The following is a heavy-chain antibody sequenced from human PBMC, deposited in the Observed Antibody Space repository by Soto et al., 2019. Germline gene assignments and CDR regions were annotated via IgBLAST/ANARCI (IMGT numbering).Heavy chain of an antibody. D-gene: IGHD2-21*02. CDR3: ARVRFGDPFDF. CDR2: FNPANRNT. J-gene: IGHJ4*02. Sequence: ASVKVSCKVYCYQFANSAMKWGRQAPGQGLEWVGWFNPANRNTNYAQKFQDRVSMTTDTSTNTAYTELRGLRSDDTAVYYCARVRFGDPFDFWGQGTLVTVSS. V-gene: IGHV1-18*01. CDR1: CYQFANSA.